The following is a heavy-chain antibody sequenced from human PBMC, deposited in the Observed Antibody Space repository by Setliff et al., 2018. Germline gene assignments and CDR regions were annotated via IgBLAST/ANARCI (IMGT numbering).Heavy chain of an antibody. CDR1: GCSISSGDYY. CDR3: ARESRYYYDNLGTLDY. V-gene: IGHV4-30-4*08. CDR2: IYSSGST. D-gene: IGHD3-22*01. J-gene: IGHJ4*02. Sequence: LSLTCTVSGCSISSGDYYWSWIRQPPGKGLEWIGYIYSSGSTYYNPSLKSRVSISVDTSKNQFSLKLSSVTAADTAVYYCARESRYYYDNLGTLDYWGQGTPVTVSS.